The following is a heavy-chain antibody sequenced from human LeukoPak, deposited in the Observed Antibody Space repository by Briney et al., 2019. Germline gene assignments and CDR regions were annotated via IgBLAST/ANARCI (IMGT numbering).Heavy chain of an antibody. D-gene: IGHD2-2*01. CDR2: ISYDGSNK. J-gene: IGHJ6*03. CDR1: GFTFSSYA. V-gene: IGHV3-30*01. CDR3: ARGAVVVPAAMVRPYYYYMDV. Sequence: GGSLRLSCAASGFTFSSYAMHWVRQAPGKGLEWVAVISYDGSNKYYADSVKGRFTISRDNSKNTLYPQMNSLRAEDTAVYYCARGAVVVPAAMVRPYYYYMDVWGKGTTVTVSS.